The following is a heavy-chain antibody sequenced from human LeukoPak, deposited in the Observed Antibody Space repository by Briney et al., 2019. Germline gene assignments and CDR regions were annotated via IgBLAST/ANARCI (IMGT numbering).Heavy chain of an antibody. CDR3: AKDLRGSVVVTATYFDY. J-gene: IGHJ4*02. Sequence: PGGSLRLSCAASGFTFSSYEMNWVRQAPGKGLEWVSYIGSFGTTISYADSVKGRFTISRDNAKSSLYLQMSSLRAEDTAVYYCAKDLRGSVVVTATYFDYWGQGTLVTVSS. D-gene: IGHD2-21*02. V-gene: IGHV3-48*03. CDR1: GFTFSSYE. CDR2: IGSFGTTI.